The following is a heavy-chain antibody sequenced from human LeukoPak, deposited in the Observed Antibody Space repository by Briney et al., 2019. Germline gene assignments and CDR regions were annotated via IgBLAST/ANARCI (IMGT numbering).Heavy chain of an antibody. CDR1: GLPESRKY. D-gene: IGHD3-10*01. Sequence: GVPVSLPCAVSGLPESRKYILWVHQAAGRGREWVSVIYSDGSTYYAASVKGRFTGSRDNSKNTLFLQMNSLRAEDTAVYYCARVQGTVRGTPGAFDIWGQGTMVTVSS. CDR2: IYSDGST. CDR3: ARVQGTVRGTPGAFDI. J-gene: IGHJ3*02. V-gene: IGHV3-53*01.